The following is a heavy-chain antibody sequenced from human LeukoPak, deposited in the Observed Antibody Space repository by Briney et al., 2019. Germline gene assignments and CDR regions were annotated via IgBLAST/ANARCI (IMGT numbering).Heavy chain of an antibody. V-gene: IGHV3-53*01. CDR1: GFTVSSNY. D-gene: IGHD6-19*01. CDR2: IYGGGST. CDR3: ARANSGWFDY. J-gene: IGHJ4*02. Sequence: PGGSLRLSCAASGFTVSSNYMSWVRQAPGKGLEWVSVIYGGGSTYYADSVKGRFTISRDNSKNTLYLQMNSLRAEDTAVYYCARANSGWFDYWGQGTLVTVSS.